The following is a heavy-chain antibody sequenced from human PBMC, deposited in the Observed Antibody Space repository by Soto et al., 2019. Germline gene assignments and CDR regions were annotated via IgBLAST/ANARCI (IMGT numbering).Heavy chain of an antibody. CDR1: GFTFSSYG. CDR2: ISYDGSNK. V-gene: IGHV3-30*18. J-gene: IGHJ5*02. D-gene: IGHD2-2*01. CDR3: AKDNCISTSCYRLYNWFDP. Sequence: GGSLRLSCAASGFTFSSYGMHWVRQAPCKGLEWVAVISYDGSNKYYADSVKGRFTISRDNSKNTLYLQMNSLRAEDTAVYYCAKDNCISTSCYRLYNWFDPWGQGTLVTVS.